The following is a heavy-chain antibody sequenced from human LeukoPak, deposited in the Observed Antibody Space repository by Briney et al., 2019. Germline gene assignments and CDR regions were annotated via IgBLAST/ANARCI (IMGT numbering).Heavy chain of an antibody. Sequence: GGSLRLSCAASGFTFSSSAMSWVRQVPGKGLEWVSGISASGGSTSYADSVRGRFTISRDNSKNTLYLQMNSLRAEDTAVYYCARGDPYDFWSGRYYYYGMDVWGQGTTVTVSS. D-gene: IGHD3-3*01. V-gene: IGHV3-23*01. CDR2: ISASGGST. J-gene: IGHJ6*02. CDR1: GFTFSSSA. CDR3: ARGDPYDFWSGRYYYYGMDV.